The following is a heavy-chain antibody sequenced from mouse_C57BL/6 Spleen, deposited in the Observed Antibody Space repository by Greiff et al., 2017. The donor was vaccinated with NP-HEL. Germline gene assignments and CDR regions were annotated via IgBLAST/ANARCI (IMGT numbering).Heavy chain of an antibody. CDR3: ARGRYGSSYDYAMDY. V-gene: IGHV1-82*01. CDR1: GYAFSSSW. J-gene: IGHJ4*01. Sequence: QVQLQQSGPELVKPGASVKISCKASGYAFSSSWMNWVKQRPGKGLEWIGRIYPGDGDTNYNGKFKGKATLTADKSSSTAYMQLSSLTSEDSAVYFCARGRYGSSYDYAMDYWGQGTSVTVSS. CDR2: IYPGDGDT. D-gene: IGHD1-1*01.